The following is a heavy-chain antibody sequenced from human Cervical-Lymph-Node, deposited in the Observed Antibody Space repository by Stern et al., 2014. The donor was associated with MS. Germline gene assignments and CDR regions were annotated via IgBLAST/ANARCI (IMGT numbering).Heavy chain of an antibody. J-gene: IGHJ5*02. Sequence: QVQLVQSGPGLVKPSQTLSLTCTVSGGSISSSGYYWSWIRQPADKGLEWIGRIHDSGSTYYNPSLKSRVTISMGTAQHQFSLKLPSVTAADTAVYYCATTRWDLFTWNWFDPWGQGTLVTVSS. CDR3: ATTRWDLFTWNWFDP. D-gene: IGHD1-26*01. CDR1: GGSISSSGYY. V-gene: IGHV4-61*02. CDR2: IHDSGST.